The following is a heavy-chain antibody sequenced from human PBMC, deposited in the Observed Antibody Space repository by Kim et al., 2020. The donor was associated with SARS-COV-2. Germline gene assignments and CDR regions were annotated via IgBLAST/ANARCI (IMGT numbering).Heavy chain of an antibody. J-gene: IGHJ4*02. Sequence: DSVKGRFTISRDNSKNPLYLQMNSLRAEDTAVYYCAKDVNNYYGSGKFDYWGQGTLVTVSS. D-gene: IGHD3-10*01. CDR3: AKDVNNYYGSGKFDY. V-gene: IGHV3-23*01.